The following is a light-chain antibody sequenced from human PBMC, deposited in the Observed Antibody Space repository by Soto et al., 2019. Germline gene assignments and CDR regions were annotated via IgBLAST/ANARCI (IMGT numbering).Light chain of an antibody. V-gene: IGKV1-5*03. CDR3: QLYHSYSEA. CDR1: QTISSW. CDR2: KAS. J-gene: IGKJ1*01. Sequence: DIQMTQSPSTLSGSVGARVTITCRASQTISSWLAWYQQKPGKAPKLLIYKASTLKSGVPSRFSGSGSGTEFTLTISSLQPDDFATYDCQLYHSYSEAFGQGTKVEL.